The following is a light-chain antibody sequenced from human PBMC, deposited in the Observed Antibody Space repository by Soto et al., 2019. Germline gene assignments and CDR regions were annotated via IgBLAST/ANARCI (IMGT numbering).Light chain of an antibody. CDR1: GSDVGGYNY. CDR3: SSYTSSNTYV. V-gene: IGLV2-14*01. J-gene: IGLJ1*01. Sequence: QSALTQPASVSGSPGQSITISCTGTGSDVGGYNYVSWYQQHPDKAPKLMIYEVSNWPSGVSNRFSGSKSGNTASLTISGLQAEDEADYYCSSYTSSNTYVFGTGTKVTVL. CDR2: EVS.